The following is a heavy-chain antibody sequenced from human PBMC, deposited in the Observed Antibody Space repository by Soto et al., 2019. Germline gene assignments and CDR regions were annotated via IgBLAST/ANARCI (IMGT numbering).Heavy chain of an antibody. CDR1: GFTFSNYA. Sequence: DVQLLESGGGLVQPGGSLRLSCTASGFTFSNYAMSWVRQAPGKGLEWVSSMSGSGGSTYYADSVKGRFTISRDNSKKTRDLPMSSLRAEDTAFDYCAQERNYDFWSGYRYFDSWGSGSRVTVSS. V-gene: IGHV3-23*01. D-gene: IGHD3-3*01. J-gene: IGHJ4*02. CDR2: MSGSGGST. CDR3: AQERNYDFWSGYRYFDS.